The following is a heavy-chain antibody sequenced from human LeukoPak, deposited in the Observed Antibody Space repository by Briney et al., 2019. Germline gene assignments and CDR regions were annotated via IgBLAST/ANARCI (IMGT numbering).Heavy chain of an antibody. J-gene: IGHJ6*02. Sequence: GGSLRLSCAASGFTFSSFSMNWVRQAPGEGLECVSYISSSISTIYYADSVKGRFTISRDNAKNSLYLQMNSLRDEDTAVYYCARDRGYNYYGSGSPRYYYYGMDVWGQGTTVTVSS. CDR3: ARDRGYNYYGSGSPRYYYYGMDV. D-gene: IGHD3-10*01. CDR1: GFTFSSFS. CDR2: ISSSISTI. V-gene: IGHV3-48*02.